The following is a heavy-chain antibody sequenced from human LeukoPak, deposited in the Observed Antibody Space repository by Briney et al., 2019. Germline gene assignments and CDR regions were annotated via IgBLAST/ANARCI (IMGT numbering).Heavy chain of an antibody. CDR2: INPNSGGT. J-gene: IGHJ4*02. Sequence: ASVKFSFKASGYTFTCYYMHWVRQAPGQGLEWMGRINPNSGGTNYAQKFQGRVTMTRDTSISTAYMELSRLRTHDSIVYYCARGTYYYDSSSYFDYWGQGTLVTVSS. D-gene: IGHD3-22*01. CDR3: ARGTYYYDSSSYFDY. CDR1: GYTFTCYY. V-gene: IGHV1-2*05.